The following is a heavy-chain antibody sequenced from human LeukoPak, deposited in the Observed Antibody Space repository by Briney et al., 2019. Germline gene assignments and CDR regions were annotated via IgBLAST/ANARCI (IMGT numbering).Heavy chain of an antibody. CDR1: GGSISSGSYY. CDR2: IYTSGST. CDR3: ARTPAAALPLDY. V-gene: IGHV4-61*02. J-gene: IGHJ4*02. D-gene: IGHD6-13*01. Sequence: SQTLSLTCTVSGGSISSGSYYWSWIRQPAGKGLEWIGRIYTSGSTNYNPSLKSRVTISVDTSKNQFSLKLSSVTAADTAVYYCARTPAAALPLDYWGQGTLVTVSS.